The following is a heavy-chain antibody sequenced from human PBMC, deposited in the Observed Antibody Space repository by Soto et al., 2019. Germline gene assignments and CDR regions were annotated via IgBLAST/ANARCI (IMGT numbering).Heavy chain of an antibody. D-gene: IGHD2-2*01. CDR3: ARHRENIVVVPAAIGYAFDI. V-gene: IGHV4-4*02. J-gene: IGHJ3*02. CDR1: SGSISSSNW. CDR2: IYHSGST. Sequence: SETLSLTCAVSSGSISSSNWWSWVRQPPGKGLEWIGEIYHSGSTNYNPSLKSRVTISVDKSKNQFSLKLSSVTAADTAVYYCARHRENIVVVPAAIGYAFDIWGQGTMVTVSS.